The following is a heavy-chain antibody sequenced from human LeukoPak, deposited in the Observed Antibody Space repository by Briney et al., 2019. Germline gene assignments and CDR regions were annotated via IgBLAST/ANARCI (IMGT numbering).Heavy chain of an antibody. J-gene: IGHJ6*03. CDR1: GGTFSSYA. V-gene: IGHV1-69*05. CDR3: ERGGDYDFWSGYRRRGYYYYMDV. Sequence: SVKVSCKASGGTFSSYAISGVRQAPGQGLEWMGGIIPIFGIANYAQKFQGRVTITTDESTSTAYMELSSLRSEDTAVYYCERGGDYDFWSGYRRRGYYYYMDVWGKGTTVTVSS. CDR2: IIPIFGIA. D-gene: IGHD3-3*01.